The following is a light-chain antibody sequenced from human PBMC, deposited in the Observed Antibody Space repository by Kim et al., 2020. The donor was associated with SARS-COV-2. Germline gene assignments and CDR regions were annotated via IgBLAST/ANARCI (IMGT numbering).Light chain of an antibody. J-gene: IGLJ3*02. Sequence: QSVLTQPPSVSAAPGQKVTISCSEISSNIGNNYVSWYQQLPGTAPKLLIYENNKRPSGIPDRFSGSKSGTSATLGITGLQTGDEADYYCGTWDDSLSAWVFGGGTKLTVL. CDR3: GTWDDSLSAWV. CDR2: ENN. V-gene: IGLV1-51*01. CDR1: SSNIGNNY.